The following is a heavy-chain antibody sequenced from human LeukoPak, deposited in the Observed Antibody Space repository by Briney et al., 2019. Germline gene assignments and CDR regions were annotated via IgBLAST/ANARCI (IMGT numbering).Heavy chain of an antibody. CDR1: GFTFSTYA. CDR2: ISGSGGSK. D-gene: IGHD2-21*02. Sequence: GSLRLSCAASGFTFSTYAMSWVRQAPGKGLEWVSAISGSGGSKYYADSVKGRFTISRDNSKNTLFLQMSSLRAEDTAIYYCAKSKPDNCGGDCYFDYWGQGTLVTVSS. CDR3: AKSKPDNCGGDCYFDY. J-gene: IGHJ4*02. V-gene: IGHV3-23*01.